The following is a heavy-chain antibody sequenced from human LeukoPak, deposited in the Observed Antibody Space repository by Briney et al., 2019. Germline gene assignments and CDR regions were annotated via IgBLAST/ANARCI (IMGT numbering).Heavy chain of an antibody. Sequence: GGSLRLSCEASGSTFGNYAIHWVRQVPGEGLEWVAIITHNGGTQYYADSVKGRFTISRDNSQSTVFLQMNSLRPEDTAVYYCARDAQSGAFSDFDYWGQGTLVTVSS. D-gene: IGHD1-26*01. CDR2: ITHNGGTQ. V-gene: IGHV3-30-3*01. CDR3: ARDAQSGAFSDFDY. CDR1: GSTFGNYA. J-gene: IGHJ4*02.